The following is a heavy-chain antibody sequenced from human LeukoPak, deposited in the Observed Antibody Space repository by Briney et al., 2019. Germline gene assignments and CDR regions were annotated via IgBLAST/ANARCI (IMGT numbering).Heavy chain of an antibody. V-gene: IGHV1-24*01. D-gene: IGHD3-22*01. CDR3: ATVAASGYPTYYFDY. CDR1: GYTLTELS. Sequence: ASVKVSCKVSGYTLTELSMHWVRQAPGKGLEWMGGFDPEDGETIYAQKFQGRVTMTEDTSTDTAYMERSSLRSEDTAVYYCATVAASGYPTYYFDYWGQGTLVTVSS. CDR2: FDPEDGET. J-gene: IGHJ4*02.